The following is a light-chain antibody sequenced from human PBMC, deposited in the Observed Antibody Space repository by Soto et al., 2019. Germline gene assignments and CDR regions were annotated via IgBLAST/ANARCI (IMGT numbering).Light chain of an antibody. CDR3: QTWGTGIHVV. Sequence: QPVLTQSPSASASLGASVKLTCTLSSGHSSYAIAWHQQQPEMKLDSDGSHTKGDAIPDRFSGSSSGAERYLTISSLQSEDEADYYCQTWGTGIHVVFGGGTKLTVL. CDR2: LDSDGSH. V-gene: IGLV4-69*01. CDR1: SGHSSYA. J-gene: IGLJ2*01.